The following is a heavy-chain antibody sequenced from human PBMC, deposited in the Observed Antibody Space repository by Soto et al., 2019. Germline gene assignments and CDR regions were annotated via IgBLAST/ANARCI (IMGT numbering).Heavy chain of an antibody. Sequence: GGSLRLSCVASGFTFRTNPTSWVRQAPGKGLEWVSGVSDSGAKTYYADSVKGRFTVSRDNSKNTLYLEMKSLRAEDTAVYYCAKDFQFGGSGTGYFDNWGQGTLVTVSS. CDR2: VSDSGAKT. V-gene: IGHV3-23*01. CDR1: GFTFRTNP. D-gene: IGHD3-10*01. J-gene: IGHJ4*02. CDR3: AKDFQFGGSGTGYFDN.